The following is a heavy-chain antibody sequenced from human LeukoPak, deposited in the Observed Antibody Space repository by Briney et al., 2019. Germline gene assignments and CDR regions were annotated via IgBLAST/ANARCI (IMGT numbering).Heavy chain of an antibody. J-gene: IGHJ6*03. V-gene: IGHV3-7*01. CDR2: IKQDGSEK. D-gene: IGHD3-16*01. Sequence: PGGSLRLSRAASGFTLSSYWMSWVRQAPGKGLEGVANIKQDGSEKYYVDSVKGRFTISRDNAKNSLYLQMNILRAEDTAVYYCARQGADYFYYYIDVWGEGTAVAVSS. CDR3: ARQGADYFYYYIDV. CDR1: GFTLSSYW.